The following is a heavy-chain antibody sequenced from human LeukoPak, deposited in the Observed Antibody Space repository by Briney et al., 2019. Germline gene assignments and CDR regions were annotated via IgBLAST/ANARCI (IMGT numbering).Heavy chain of an antibody. J-gene: IGHJ4*02. Sequence: GASVKVSCKASGYTFTSHDINWVRQATGQGLEWMGWMNPNSGNSGYAQKFQGRVIMTRDTSISTAYMELHSLGSEDTAVYYCARGYSPSIRTTGNDYWGQGTLVTVSS. D-gene: IGHD1-1*01. CDR1: GYTFTSHD. CDR3: ARGYSPSIRTTGNDY. CDR2: MNPNSGNS. V-gene: IGHV1-8*01.